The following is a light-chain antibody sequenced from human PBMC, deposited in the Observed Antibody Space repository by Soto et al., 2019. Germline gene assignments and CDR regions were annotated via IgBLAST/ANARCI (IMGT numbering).Light chain of an antibody. CDR2: DAS. Sequence: EIVLTQSPATLSLSPGERATLSCRASQSVSSYLAWYQQKPGQAPRLLIYDASNSATGIPARFRGSGSGTDFTLTISSLEPEDFAVYYCQQRSNWLFTFGPGTKVDIK. CDR3: QQRSNWLFT. V-gene: IGKV3-11*01. CDR1: QSVSSY. J-gene: IGKJ3*01.